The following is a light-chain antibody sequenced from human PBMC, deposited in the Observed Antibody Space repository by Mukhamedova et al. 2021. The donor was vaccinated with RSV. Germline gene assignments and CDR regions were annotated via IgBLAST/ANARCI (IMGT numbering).Light chain of an antibody. J-gene: IGKJ2*01. V-gene: IGKV1-39*01. CDR2: AAS. CDR3: QQSYSTPPYT. CDR1: SSY. Sequence: SSYKQWYQRRVHGKAPELLIYAASSLESGVPPRFSGSGSGTDFTLTISSLQPEDFATYYCQQSYSTPPYTFGQGTKLEVK.